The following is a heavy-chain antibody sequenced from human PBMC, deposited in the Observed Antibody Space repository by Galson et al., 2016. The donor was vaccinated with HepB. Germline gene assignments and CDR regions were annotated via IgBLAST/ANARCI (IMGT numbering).Heavy chain of an antibody. CDR1: EFTFSSYW. CDR3: AREPVRLDDLLTGPPKNPDY. J-gene: IGHJ4*02. Sequence: SLRLSCAASEFTFSSYWMSWVRQAPGKGLKWVANMNQDGSEKYYVDSVKGRFTISRDNAKNSLYLQMNSLRAEDTAVYYCAREPVRLDDLLTGPPKNPDYWGQGTLVTVSS. CDR2: MNQDGSEK. D-gene: IGHD3-9*01. V-gene: IGHV3-7*01.